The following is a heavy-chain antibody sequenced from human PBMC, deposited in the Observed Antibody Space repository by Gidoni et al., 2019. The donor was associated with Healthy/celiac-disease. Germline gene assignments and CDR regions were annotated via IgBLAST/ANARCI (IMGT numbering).Heavy chain of an antibody. J-gene: IGHJ6*02. V-gene: IGHV1-69*01. D-gene: IGHD4-17*01. CDR3: ARCRLDYGGNSPPPRDYYYYGMDV. Sequence: QVQLVQSGAEVKKPGSSVKVSCKASGGTFSSYAISWVRTAPGQGLEWMGGIIPIFGTANYAQKFQGRVTITADESTSTAYMELSSLRSEDTAVYYCARCRLDYGGNSPPPRDYYYYGMDVWGQGTTVTVSS. CDR1: GGTFSSYA. CDR2: IIPIFGTA.